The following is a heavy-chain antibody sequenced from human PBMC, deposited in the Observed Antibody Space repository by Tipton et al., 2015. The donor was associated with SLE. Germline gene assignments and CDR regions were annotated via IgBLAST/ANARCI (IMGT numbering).Heavy chain of an antibody. Sequence: SLRLSCVASGFTFNLYWMTWVRQAPGKGLEWVANIKPEGSEKFYADSVKGRLTISRDNAKSSLFLQLNSLRVDDTAIYYCARVDVGYDSISGNYDWTLDPWGRGTLVTVSS. CDR1: GFTFNLYW. CDR3: ARVDVGYDSISGNYDWTLDP. CDR2: IKPEGSEK. D-gene: IGHD3-10*01. V-gene: IGHV3-7*01. J-gene: IGHJ2*01.